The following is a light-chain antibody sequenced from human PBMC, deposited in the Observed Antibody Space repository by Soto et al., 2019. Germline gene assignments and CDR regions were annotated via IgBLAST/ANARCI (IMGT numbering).Light chain of an antibody. CDR1: QSVSSIF. CDR2: AAS. CDR3: QQYGSTPQT. J-gene: IGKJ1*01. V-gene: IGKV3-20*01. Sequence: EIVLTQSPGTLSLSPGERATLSCRASQSVSSIFLAWYQQKPGQAPRLLIYAASSRATGIPDRFSGSGSGTDFTLTISRLEPEDFAVFYCQQYGSTPQTFGQGTKVDIK.